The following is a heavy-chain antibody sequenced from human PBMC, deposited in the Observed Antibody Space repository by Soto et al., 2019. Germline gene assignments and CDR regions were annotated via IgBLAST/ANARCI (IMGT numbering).Heavy chain of an antibody. Sequence: QVQLVESGGGVVQPGRSLRLSCAASGFTFSSYAMHWVRQDPGKGLEWVAVISDDGSNKYYADSVKVRFTIYRDNSKNTLYLQMNSLRAEDTAVYYCARDGCISTSCYWFDPWGQGTLVTVSS. CDR1: GFTFSSYA. CDR2: ISDDGSNK. J-gene: IGHJ5*02. D-gene: IGHD2-2*01. CDR3: ARDGCISTSCYWFDP. V-gene: IGHV3-30-3*01.